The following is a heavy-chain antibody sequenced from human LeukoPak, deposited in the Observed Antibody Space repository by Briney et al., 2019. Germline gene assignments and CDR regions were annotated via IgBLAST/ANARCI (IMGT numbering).Heavy chain of an antibody. CDR2: IYYSGST. D-gene: IGHD3/OR15-3a*01. V-gene: IGHV4-31*03. CDR3: ARDKFLDLSGAFDI. CDR1: GGSISSGGYY. Sequence: LQTLSLTCTVSGGSISSGGYYWSWIRQHPGKGLEWIGYIYYSGSTYYNPSLKSRVTISVDTSKNQFSLKLSSVTAADTAVYYCARDKFLDLSGAFDIWGQGTMVTVSS. J-gene: IGHJ3*02.